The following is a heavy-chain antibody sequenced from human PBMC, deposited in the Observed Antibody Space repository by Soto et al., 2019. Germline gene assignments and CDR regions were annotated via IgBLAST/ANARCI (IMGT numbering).Heavy chain of an antibody. Sequence: SETLSLTCAAYGGSFSGYYWGWIRQPPGKGLEWIGEINQSGSANYNPSLKSRVTISVDTSKNQFSLKLSSVTAADTAVYYCARVYCTSSSCHHWFDPWGQGTLVTVSS. D-gene: IGHD2-2*01. J-gene: IGHJ5*02. V-gene: IGHV4-34*01. CDR2: INQSGSA. CDR3: ARVYCTSSSCHHWFDP. CDR1: GGSFSGYY.